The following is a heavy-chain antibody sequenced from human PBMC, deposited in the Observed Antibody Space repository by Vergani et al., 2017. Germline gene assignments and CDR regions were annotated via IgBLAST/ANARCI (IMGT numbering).Heavy chain of an antibody. CDR3: ANSPILLWFGELYNYYDYMDV. D-gene: IGHD3-10*01. CDR1: GFTFSSYA. Sequence: EVQLLESGGGLVQPGGSLRLSCAASGFTFSSYAMSWVRQAPGKGLEWVSAISGSGGSTYYADSVKCRFTISRDNSKNTLYLQMNSLRAEDTAVYYCANSPILLWFGELYNYYDYMDVWGKGTTVTVSS. J-gene: IGHJ6*03. CDR2: ISGSGGST. V-gene: IGHV3-23*01.